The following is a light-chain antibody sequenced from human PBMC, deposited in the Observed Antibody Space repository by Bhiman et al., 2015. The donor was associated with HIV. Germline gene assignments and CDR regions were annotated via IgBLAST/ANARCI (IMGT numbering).Light chain of an antibody. CDR1: NIGSKS. Sequence: SYELTQPPSVSVAPGKTARITCGGNNIGSKSVHWYQQKPGQAPVLVIYYDSDRPSGIPERFSGSTSGNTATLTISRVGAGDEADYYCQTWDNSRHPGYVFGTGTTLTVL. J-gene: IGLJ1*01. CDR3: QTWDNSRHPGYV. CDR2: YDS. V-gene: IGLV3-21*04.